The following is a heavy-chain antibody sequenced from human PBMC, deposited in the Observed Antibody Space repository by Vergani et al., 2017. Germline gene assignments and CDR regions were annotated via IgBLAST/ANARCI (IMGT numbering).Heavy chain of an antibody. CDR1: GYTFTGYY. D-gene: IGHD6-19*01. J-gene: IGHJ5*02. V-gene: IGHV1-2*04. CDR2: INPNSGGT. Sequence: QVQLVQSGAEVKKPGASVKVSCKDSGYTFTGYYMHWVRQAPGQGLEWMGWINPNSGGTNYAQKFQGWVTMTRDTSISTAYMELSRLRSDDTAVYYCAREEAVAGTGWFDPWGQGTLVTVSS. CDR3: AREEAVAGTGWFDP.